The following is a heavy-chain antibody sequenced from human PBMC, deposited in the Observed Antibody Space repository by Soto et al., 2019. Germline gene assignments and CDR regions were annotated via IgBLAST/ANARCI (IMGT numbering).Heavy chain of an antibody. J-gene: IGHJ4*02. D-gene: IGHD3-22*01. Sequence: EASVKVSCKASGGTFSSYAISWVRQAPGQGLEWMGGIIPNIGTTNYAQKFQGRVTMTTDTSTSTAYMELRSLRSDDTAVYYCARVNLNDSSGYYFHYWGQGTLVTVSS. V-gene: IGHV1-18*01. CDR3: ARVNLNDSSGYYFHY. CDR1: GGTFSSYA. CDR2: IIPNIGTT.